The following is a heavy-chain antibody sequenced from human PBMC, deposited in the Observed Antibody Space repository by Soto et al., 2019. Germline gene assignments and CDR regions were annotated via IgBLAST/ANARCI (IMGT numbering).Heavy chain of an antibody. V-gene: IGHV1-8*01. D-gene: IGHD3-16*01. CDR3: ARMATFGSLNCFDP. Sequence: ASVKVSCKASGYSFTNNDVSWVRQATGQGLEWMGWMNPGSGDTGYAQKFQGRVTMTRDISIATAYMELSSLRSDDTAIYYCARMATFGSLNCFDPWGQGTLVTVSS. J-gene: IGHJ5*02. CDR1: GYSFTNND. CDR2: MNPGSGDT.